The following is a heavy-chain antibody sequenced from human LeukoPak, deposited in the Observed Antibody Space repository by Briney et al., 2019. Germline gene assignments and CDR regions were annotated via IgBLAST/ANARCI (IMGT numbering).Heavy chain of an antibody. V-gene: IGHV3-66*01. CDR1: GFTVSANY. Sequence: GGSLRLSCAVSGFTVSANYMSWVRQAPGKGLEWVSVLYSGGGTNSADSVKGRFTISRDNSKNTLYLQMNSLRVEDTAMYYCARRGEPVDFWGQGTLVTVSS. D-gene: IGHD1-14*01. CDR3: ARRGEPVDF. CDR2: LYSGGGT. J-gene: IGHJ4*02.